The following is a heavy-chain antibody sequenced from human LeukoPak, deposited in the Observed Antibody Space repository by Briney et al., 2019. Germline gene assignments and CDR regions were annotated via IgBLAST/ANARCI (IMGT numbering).Heavy chain of an antibody. Sequence: GGSLRLSCSASGFAFTLYGMHWVRQAPGKGLEWVAVIWEDGSNIHYADSVKGRFTISRDNSKNTLYLQMNSLRAADTAIYYCARVGYNSGWYEYWGQGALVTVSS. J-gene: IGHJ4*02. V-gene: IGHV3-33*01. CDR1: GFAFTLYG. CDR2: IWEDGSNI. CDR3: ARVGYNSGWYEY. D-gene: IGHD6-19*01.